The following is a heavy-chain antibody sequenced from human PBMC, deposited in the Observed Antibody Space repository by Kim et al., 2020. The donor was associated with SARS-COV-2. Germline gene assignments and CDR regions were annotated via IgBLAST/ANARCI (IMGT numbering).Heavy chain of an antibody. J-gene: IGHJ6*02. V-gene: IGHV3-13*01. Sequence: LSLTCAASGFTFSSYDMHWVRQATGKGLEWVSAIGTAGDTYYPGSVKGRFTISRENTKNSLYLQMNSLRAGDTAVYYCARESVAGQVGYGMDVWGQGTTVTVSS. D-gene: IGHD6-19*01. CDR1: GFTFSSYD. CDR3: ARESVAGQVGYGMDV. CDR2: IGTAGDT.